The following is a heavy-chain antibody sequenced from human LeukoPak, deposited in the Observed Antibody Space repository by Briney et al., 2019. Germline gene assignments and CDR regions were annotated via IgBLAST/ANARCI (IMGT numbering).Heavy chain of an antibody. CDR2: MNPNSGNT. CDR1: GYTFTSYD. V-gene: IGHV1-8*03. CDR3: ARKPRITMVRGEFDY. Sequence: GASVKVSCKASGYTFTSYDINWVRQATGQGLEWMGWMNPNSGNTGYAQKFQGRVTITRNTSISTAYMELSSLRSEDTAAYYCARKPRITMVRGEFDYWGQGTLVTVSS. D-gene: IGHD3-10*01. J-gene: IGHJ4*02.